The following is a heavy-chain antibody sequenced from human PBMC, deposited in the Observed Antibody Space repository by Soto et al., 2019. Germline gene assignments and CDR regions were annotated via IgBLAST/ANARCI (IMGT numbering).Heavy chain of an antibody. CDR2: MKSKTDGGTT. J-gene: IGHJ6*02. CDR1: GFTFSNAW. CDR3: NTATGTLPYGDYDPPHYYYYYYGMDV. V-gene: IGHV3-15*07. D-gene: IGHD4-17*01. Sequence: GGSLRLSCAASGFTFSNAWMNWVRQAPGKGLEWVGRMKSKTDGGTTDYTKTVKGRFTISRHDSKNKLSLQMNSLKTEDTAVYYSNTATGTLPYGDYDPPHYYYYYYGMDVWGQGTTVTVSS.